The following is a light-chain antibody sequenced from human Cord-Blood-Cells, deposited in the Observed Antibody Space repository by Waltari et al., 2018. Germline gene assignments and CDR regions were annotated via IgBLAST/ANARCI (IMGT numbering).Light chain of an antibody. J-gene: IGLJ1*01. V-gene: IGLV3-19*01. CDR2: GKN. CDR3: NSRDSSGNHYV. Sequence: RITCQGDSLRSYYASWYQLKPGQAPVLVIYGKNNRPSGIPDRFSGSSSGNTASLTITGAQAEDEADYYCNSRDSSGNHYVFGTGTKVTVL. CDR1: SLRSYY.